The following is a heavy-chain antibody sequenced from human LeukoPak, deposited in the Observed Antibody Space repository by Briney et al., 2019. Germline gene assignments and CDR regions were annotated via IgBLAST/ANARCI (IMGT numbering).Heavy chain of an antibody. J-gene: IGHJ3*02. CDR2: IYHSGST. Sequence: SGTLSLTCAVSGGSISSSNWWSWVRQPPGKGLEWIGEIYHSGSTNYNPSLKSRVTISVDKSKNQFSLKLSSVTAADTAVYYCARMATRKYYYDSSGSEAFDIWGQGTMVTVSS. CDR3: ARMATRKYYYDSSGSEAFDI. V-gene: IGHV4-4*02. D-gene: IGHD3-22*01. CDR1: GGSISSSNW.